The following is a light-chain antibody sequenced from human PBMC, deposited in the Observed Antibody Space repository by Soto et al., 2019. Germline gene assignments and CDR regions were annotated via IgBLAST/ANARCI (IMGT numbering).Light chain of an antibody. V-gene: IGKV3-20*01. CDR2: GAS. Sequence: ESVLTQSPGTLSLSPGERATLSCRASQTIIGNYLAWYQQKPGQAPRLLIYGASNRATGVPDRFSGSSSGTDFSLTITRLEPEDFAVYYCEQHVNSVYIFGQGTKVDIK. J-gene: IGKJ2*01. CDR1: QTIIGNY. CDR3: EQHVNSVYI.